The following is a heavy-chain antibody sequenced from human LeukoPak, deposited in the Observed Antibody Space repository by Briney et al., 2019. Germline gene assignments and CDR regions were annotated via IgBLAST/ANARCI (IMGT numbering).Heavy chain of an antibody. CDR1: GYTFTGYY. V-gene: IGHV1-2*02. CDR3: ARDGDFWSGYLFGY. D-gene: IGHD3-3*01. J-gene: IGHJ4*02. CDR2: INPNSGGT. Sequence: EASVKVSCKASGYTFTGYYMHWVRQAPGQGLEWMGWINPNSGGTNYAQKFQGRVTMTRGTSISTAYMELSRLRSDDTAVYYCARDGDFWSGYLFGYWGQGTLVTVSS.